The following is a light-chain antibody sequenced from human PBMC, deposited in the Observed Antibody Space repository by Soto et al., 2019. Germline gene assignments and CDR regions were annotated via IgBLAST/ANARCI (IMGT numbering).Light chain of an antibody. Sequence: ILLTQSPSTLSLSPGERATLSCRASQSVSSYLAWYQQKPGQAPRLLIYDASNRATGIPARFSGSGSGTDFTLTISSLEPEDFAVYYCQQRSNWLPVTFGQGTKVDIK. J-gene: IGKJ1*01. CDR2: DAS. CDR1: QSVSSY. V-gene: IGKV3-11*01. CDR3: QQRSNWLPVT.